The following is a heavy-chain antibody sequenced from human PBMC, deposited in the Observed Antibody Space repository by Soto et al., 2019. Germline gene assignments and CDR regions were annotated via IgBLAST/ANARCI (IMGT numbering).Heavy chain of an antibody. J-gene: IGHJ4*02. CDR2: ISSSSSYI. CDR3: ARDPSTGYSSGGGGY. V-gene: IGHV3-21*01. CDR1: GFTFSSYS. Sequence: GVSLRLSCAASGFTFSSYSMNWVRQAPGKGLEWVSSISSSSSYIYYADSVKGRFTISRDNAKNSLYLQMNSLRAEDTAVYYCARDPSTGYSSGGGGYWGQGTLVTVSS. D-gene: IGHD6-19*01.